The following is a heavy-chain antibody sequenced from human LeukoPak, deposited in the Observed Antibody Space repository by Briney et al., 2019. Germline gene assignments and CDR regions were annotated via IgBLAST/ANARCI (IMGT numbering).Heavy chain of an antibody. CDR3: ARVGDILTGYYFDY. J-gene: IGHJ4*02. V-gene: IGHV1-69*04. CDR2: IIPILGIA. D-gene: IGHD3-9*01. Sequence: SVKVSCKASGGTFSSYAISWVRQAPGQGLEWMGRIIPILGIANYAQKFQGRVTITADESTSTAYMELSSLRSEDTAVYYCARVGDILTGYYFDYWGQGTLVTVSS. CDR1: GGTFSSYA.